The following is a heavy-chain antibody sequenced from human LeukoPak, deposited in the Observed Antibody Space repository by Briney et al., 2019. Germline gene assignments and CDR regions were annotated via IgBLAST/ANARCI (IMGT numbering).Heavy chain of an antibody. CDR2: IYSSEST. V-gene: IGHV4-4*07. CDR3: ARGIVGATAPDY. CDR1: GGSISSYK. J-gene: IGHJ4*02. D-gene: IGHD1-26*01. Sequence: PSETLSLTCTVSGGSISSYKWSWIRQPAGKGLEWIGRIYSSESTNYTPSLKSRVTMSVDTSKNQFSLKLSSVTAADTAVYYCARGIVGATAPDYWGQGALVIVSS.